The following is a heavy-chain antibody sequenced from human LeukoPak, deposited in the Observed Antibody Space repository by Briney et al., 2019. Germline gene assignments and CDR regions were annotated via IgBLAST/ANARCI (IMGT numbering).Heavy chain of an antibody. J-gene: IGHJ6*02. CDR3: AKGEDYAYYYYGMDV. Sequence: GRSLRLSCAASGFTFSSYGMHWVRQAPGKGLEWVAVISYDGSNKYYADSVKGRFTISRDNSKNTLYLQMNSLRAEDTAVYYCAKGEDYAYYYYGMDVWGQGTTVTVS. V-gene: IGHV3-30*18. CDR1: GFTFSSYG. CDR2: ISYDGSNK. D-gene: IGHD4-17*01.